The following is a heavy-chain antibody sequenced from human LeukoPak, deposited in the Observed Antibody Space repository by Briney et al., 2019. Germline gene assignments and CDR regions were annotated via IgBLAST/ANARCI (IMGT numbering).Heavy chain of an antibody. CDR1: GFTFTSYA. V-gene: IGHV3-30-3*01. CDR2: ISIDGTSK. J-gene: IGHJ4*02. D-gene: IGHD6-19*01. Sequence: GGSLRLSCVVSGFTFTSYAMHWVRQAPGEGLEWVALISIDGTSKYFTDSVKGRFTISRDTSKNTLYLQMNSLRAEDTAMYYCARSYRSGWHCFDYWGQGTLVTVSS. CDR3: ARSYRSGWHCFDY.